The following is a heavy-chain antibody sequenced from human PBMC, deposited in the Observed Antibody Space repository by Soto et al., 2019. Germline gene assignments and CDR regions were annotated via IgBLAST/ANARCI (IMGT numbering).Heavy chain of an antibody. Sequence: QVQLQESGPGLVKPSQTLSLTCTVSGDSISSGGYYWSWIRQQPGKGLEWIAHIYYSGSTYYNPSLKSRVTISVDTSKNQFSRQLSSVTEADTAVYYCARSPHFDGYNEYWGQGTLVTVSS. CDR3: ARSPHFDGYNEY. CDR1: GDSISSGGYY. CDR2: IYYSGST. V-gene: IGHV4-31*03. J-gene: IGHJ4*02. D-gene: IGHD3-9*01.